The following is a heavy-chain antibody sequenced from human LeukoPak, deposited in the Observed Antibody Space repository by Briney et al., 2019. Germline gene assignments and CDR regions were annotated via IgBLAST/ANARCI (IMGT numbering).Heavy chain of an antibody. Sequence: ASVKVSCTASGYTFTSYGISWVRKAPGQGLEWMGWISAYNGNTNYAQKLQGRVTMTTDTSTSTAYMELRSLRSDDTAVYYCARAAAAGTLLYWGQGTLVTVSS. CDR3: ARAAAAGTLLY. D-gene: IGHD6-13*01. V-gene: IGHV1-18*01. CDR2: ISAYNGNT. CDR1: GYTFTSYG. J-gene: IGHJ4*02.